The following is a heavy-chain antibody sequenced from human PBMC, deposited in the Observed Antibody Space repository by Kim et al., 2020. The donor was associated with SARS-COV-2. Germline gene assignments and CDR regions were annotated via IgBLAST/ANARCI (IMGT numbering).Heavy chain of an antibody. J-gene: IGHJ4*02. D-gene: IGHD4-4*01. Sequence: ASVKVSCKAYGYTFKSYPIHWLRQAPGQRTEWMGWVNAANDETQYSQKFQGRVTITRDTSANTAYMELRRLTTKDTAIYYCARDMDPTVYDYWGQGILVT. CDR2: VNAANDET. CDR3: ARDMDPTVYDY. V-gene: IGHV1-3*01. CDR1: GYTFKSYP.